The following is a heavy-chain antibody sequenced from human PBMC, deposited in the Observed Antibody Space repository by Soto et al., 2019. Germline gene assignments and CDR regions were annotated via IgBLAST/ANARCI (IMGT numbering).Heavy chain of an antibody. Sequence: PGGSLRLSCAASGFTFSSYAMSWVRQAPGKGLEWVSAISGSGGSTYYADSVKGRFTISRDNSKNTLYLQMNSLRAEDTAVYYCAKGEQDCSSTSCYSNWFDPWGQGNLVTVSS. CDR1: GFTFSSYA. J-gene: IGHJ5*02. D-gene: IGHD2-2*01. CDR3: AKGEQDCSSTSCYSNWFDP. CDR2: ISGSGGST. V-gene: IGHV3-23*01.